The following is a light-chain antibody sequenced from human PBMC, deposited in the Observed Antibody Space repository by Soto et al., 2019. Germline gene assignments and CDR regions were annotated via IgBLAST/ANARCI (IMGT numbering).Light chain of an antibody. J-gene: IGLJ2*01. CDR2: LNSDGRR. V-gene: IGLV4-69*01. CDR3: QTWGTGIQV. CDR1: SGHSSYA. Sequence: QSVLTQSPSASASLGASVKLTCTLSSGHSSYAIAWHQQQPEKGPRYLMKLNSDGRRSKGDGIPDRFSGSSSGAERYLTISSLQSEDEADYYCQTWGTGIQVFGGGTKLTVL.